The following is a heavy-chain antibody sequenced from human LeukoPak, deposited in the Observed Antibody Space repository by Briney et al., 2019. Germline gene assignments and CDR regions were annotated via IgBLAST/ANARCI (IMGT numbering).Heavy chain of an antibody. J-gene: IGHJ3*02. CDR2: INHSGST. V-gene: IGHV4-34*01. CDR3: ARGLTFYGDYADAFDI. Sequence: SETLSLTCAVYGGSFSGYYWSWIRQPPGKGLEWIGEINHSGSTNYNPSLKSRVTISVDTSKNQFSLKLSSVTAADTAVYYCARGLTFYGDYADAFDIWGQGTMVTVSS. D-gene: IGHD4-17*01. CDR1: GGSFSGYY.